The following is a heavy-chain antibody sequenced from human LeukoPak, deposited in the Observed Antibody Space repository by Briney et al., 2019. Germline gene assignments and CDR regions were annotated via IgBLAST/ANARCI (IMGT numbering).Heavy chain of an antibody. CDR1: GYTFSDHG. J-gene: IGHJ4*02. CDR3: VRVSSASWYLIDY. D-gene: IGHD2-2*01. CDR2: ISAYNGNR. Sequence: GASVKVSCKASGYTFSDHGFSWVRQAPGQGLEWMGRISAYNGNRKYAQKFQDRVSMTTETSTNTAYMEMRSLKFDDTAVYYCVRVSSASWYLIDYWGQGTLVTVSS. V-gene: IGHV1-18*01.